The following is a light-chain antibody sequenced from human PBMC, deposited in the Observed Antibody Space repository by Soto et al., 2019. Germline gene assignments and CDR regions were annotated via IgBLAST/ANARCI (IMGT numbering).Light chain of an antibody. CDR1: NIGSKS. Sequence: SYELTQPPSVSVAPGKTARITCGGKNIGSKSVHWYQQKPGQAPVLVIYYDSDRPSGIPERFSGSNSGNTATLTISRVEAGDEAAYYCQVWDSSSDHWVFGGGTKLTVL. CDR3: QVWDSSSDHWV. J-gene: IGLJ3*02. CDR2: YDS. V-gene: IGLV3-21*04.